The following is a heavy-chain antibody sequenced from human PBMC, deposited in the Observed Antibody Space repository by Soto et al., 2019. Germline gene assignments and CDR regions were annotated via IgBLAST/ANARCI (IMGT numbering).Heavy chain of an antibody. J-gene: IGHJ4*02. CDR2: ISRSGGST. CDR3: AKGWGDY. CDR1: GFTFSSYT. Sequence: EVQLLESGGGLVQPGGSLRLSCAASGFTFSSYTMSWVRQGPGKGLEWVSGISRSGGSTVYADSVKGRFTISRDNFKNTLYLQMTSLRAADTPVYYCAKGWGDYWGQGTPVTVSS. V-gene: IGHV3-23*01. D-gene: IGHD7-27*01.